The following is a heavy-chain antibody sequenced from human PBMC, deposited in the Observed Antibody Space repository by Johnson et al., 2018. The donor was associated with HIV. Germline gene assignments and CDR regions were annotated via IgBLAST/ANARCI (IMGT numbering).Heavy chain of an antibody. Sequence: QVQLVESGGGLVQPGRSLRLSCAASGFTFSSYAMHWVRQAPGKGLEWVAAISYDGSNKYYAASVKGRFTISSDNSTNTLSLQMNSLRAEDTAVYYCVRDGLNQLVDYGDYIDRIWAVGAMNGFDFWGHGTMVTVSS. V-gene: IGHV3-30-3*01. CDR3: VRDGLNQLVDYGDYIDRIWAVGAMNGFDF. D-gene: IGHD4-17*01. J-gene: IGHJ3*01. CDR2: ISYDGSNK. CDR1: GFTFSSYA.